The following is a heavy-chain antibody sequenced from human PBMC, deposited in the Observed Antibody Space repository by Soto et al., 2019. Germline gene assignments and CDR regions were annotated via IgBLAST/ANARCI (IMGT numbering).Heavy chain of an antibody. J-gene: IGHJ6*02. D-gene: IGHD3-9*01. Sequence: SETLSLTCTVSGGSISSYYWSWIRQPPGKGLEWIGYIYYSGSTNYNPSLKSRVTISVDTSKNQFSLKLSSVTAADTAVYYCARTDYDILTGYYRRLDYYYGMDVWGQGTTVTVS. CDR3: ARTDYDILTGYYRRLDYYYGMDV. CDR2: IYYSGST. CDR1: GGSISSYY. V-gene: IGHV4-59*01.